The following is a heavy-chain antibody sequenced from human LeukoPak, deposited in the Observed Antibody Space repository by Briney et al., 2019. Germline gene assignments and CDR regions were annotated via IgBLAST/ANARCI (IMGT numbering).Heavy chain of an antibody. D-gene: IGHD6-19*01. CDR1: GFTLSSYG. CDR3: ARGPVAGKGEIDY. J-gene: IGHJ4*02. CDR2: IWYDGSNK. V-gene: IGHV3-33*01. Sequence: GRSLRLSCAASGFTLSSYGMLWLLQAPGKGLEWVAVIWYDGSNKYYADSVKGRFTISRDNSKNTLYLQMNSLRAEDTAVYYCARGPVAGKGEIDYWGQGTLVTVSS.